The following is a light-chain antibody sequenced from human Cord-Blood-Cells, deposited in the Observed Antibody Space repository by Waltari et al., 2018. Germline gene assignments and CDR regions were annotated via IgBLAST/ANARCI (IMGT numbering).Light chain of an antibody. J-gene: IGKJ2*01. CDR2: GAS. CDR3: QQYNNWPYT. Sequence: EIVMTQSPATLSVSPGDRATLSCRASQSVSSNLAWYQQKPGQAPRLLIYGASTRATGIPARFSGSGSGTEFTLTISSLQSEDFAVYYCQQYNNWPYTFGQVTKLEIK. CDR1: QSVSSN. V-gene: IGKV3-15*01.